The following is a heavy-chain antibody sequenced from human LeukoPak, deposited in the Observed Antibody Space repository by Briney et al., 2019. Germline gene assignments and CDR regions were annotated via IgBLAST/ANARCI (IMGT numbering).Heavy chain of an antibody. J-gene: IGHJ4*02. Sequence: GRSLRLSCAASGFTFSSFAMHWVRQAPGKGLEWVALISYDGSSKYYADSVKGRFTISRDNSKNTLYLQMNSLRAEDTAVYYCARMIVTPDYFDYWGQGTLVTVSS. CDR1: GFTFSSFA. CDR2: ISYDGSSK. V-gene: IGHV3-30*14. CDR3: ARMIVTPDYFDY. D-gene: IGHD3-22*01.